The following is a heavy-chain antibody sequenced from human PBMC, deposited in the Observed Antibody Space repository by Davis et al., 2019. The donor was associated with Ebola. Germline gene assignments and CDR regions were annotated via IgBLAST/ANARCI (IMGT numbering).Heavy chain of an antibody. Sequence: LSLTCAASGFTFSSYAMHWVRQAPGKGLEWVAVISYDGSNKYYADSVKGRFTISRDNSKNTLYLQMSSLRAEDTAVYYCVKGDIVVVPAAIPDYYYYYGMDVWGQGTTVTVSS. V-gene: IGHV3-30*14. CDR3: VKGDIVVVPAAIPDYYYYYGMDV. J-gene: IGHJ6*02. CDR2: ISYDGSNK. D-gene: IGHD2-2*01. CDR1: GFTFSSYA.